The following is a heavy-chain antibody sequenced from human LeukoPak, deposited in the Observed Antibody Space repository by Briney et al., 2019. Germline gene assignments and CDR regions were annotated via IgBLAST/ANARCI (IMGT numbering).Heavy chain of an antibody. D-gene: IGHD1-26*01. CDR2: ITASGTAM. V-gene: IGHV3-48*02. CDR3: ASSGSYRFDY. CDR1: GFTFSSYS. Sequence: GGSLRLSCAASGFTFSSYSMNRVRQAPGKGLEWVSHITASGTAMFYADSVKGRFTISRDNAKNSLYLQMNSLRDEDTAVYYCASSGSYRFDYWGRGTLDTVSS. J-gene: IGHJ4*02.